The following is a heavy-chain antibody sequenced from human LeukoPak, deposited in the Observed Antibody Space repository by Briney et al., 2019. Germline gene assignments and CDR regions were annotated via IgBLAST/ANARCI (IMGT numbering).Heavy chain of an antibody. Sequence: ASVKVSCKASGYTFTSYDINWVRQATGQGLEWMGWMNPNSGNTGYAQKFQGRVTMTRNTSISTAYMELSSLRSEDTAVYYCARGPRPSTTMVRGVPRYYFDYWGQGTPVTVSS. CDR3: ARGPRPSTTMVRGVPRYYFDY. CDR1: GYTFTSYD. J-gene: IGHJ4*02. V-gene: IGHV1-8*01. CDR2: MNPNSGNT. D-gene: IGHD3-10*01.